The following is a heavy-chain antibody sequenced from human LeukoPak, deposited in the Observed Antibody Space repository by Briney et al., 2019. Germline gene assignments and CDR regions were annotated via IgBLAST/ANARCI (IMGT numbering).Heavy chain of an antibody. J-gene: IGHJ4*02. Sequence: ASVKVSCKASGYSFIDYGITWVRQAPGQGLEWMGSINIYNANTDYAQNFQGRVTLTRDTSTSTAYMELSSLKSDDTAIYYCAREAILGARLPYWGQGTLVTVSS. CDR3: AREAILGARLPY. CDR2: INIYNANT. D-gene: IGHD2-2*02. V-gene: IGHV1-18*01. CDR1: GYSFIDYG.